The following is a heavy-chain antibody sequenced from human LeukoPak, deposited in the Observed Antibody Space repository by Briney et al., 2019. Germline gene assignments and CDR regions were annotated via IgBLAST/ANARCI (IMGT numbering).Heavy chain of an antibody. CDR3: ARDLQIAARQGSYFDY. D-gene: IGHD6-6*01. CDR1: GFTFVDYA. Sequence: PGGSLRLSCAASGFTFVDYAMHWVRQAPGKGLEWVSGISWNSGSIGYADSVKGRFTISRDNAKNSLYLQMNSLRAEDTAVYYCARDLQIAARQGSYFDYWGQGTLVTVSP. J-gene: IGHJ4*02. CDR2: ISWNSGSI. V-gene: IGHV3-9*01.